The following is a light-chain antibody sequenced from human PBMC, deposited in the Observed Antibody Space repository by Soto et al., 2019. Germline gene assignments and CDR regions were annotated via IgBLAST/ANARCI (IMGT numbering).Light chain of an antibody. J-gene: IGLJ1*01. CDR2: DVS. V-gene: IGLV2-11*01. CDR1: SSDVGGYNY. Sequence: VLAQPRSVSGSPGQSVTISCTGTSSDVGGYNYVSWYQQHPGKAPKLMIYDVSKRPSGVPDRFSGSKSGNTASLTISGLQAEDEADYYCCSYAGSYTFVFGTGTKVTVL. CDR3: CSYAGSYTFV.